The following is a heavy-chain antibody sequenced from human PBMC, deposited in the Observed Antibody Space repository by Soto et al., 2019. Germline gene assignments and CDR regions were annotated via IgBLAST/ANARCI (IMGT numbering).Heavy chain of an antibody. V-gene: IGHV4-34*01. CDR2: INHSGST. CDR3: ARKGITMVRGAHDY. J-gene: IGHJ4*02. D-gene: IGHD3-10*01. CDR1: GGSFSGYY. Sequence: QVQLQQWGAGLLKPSETLSLTCAVYGGSFSGYYWSWIRQPPGKGLEWIGEINHSGSTNYNPSLTSRVTISVDTSKNQFSLKLSSVAAADTAVYYWARKGITMVRGAHDYWGQGTLVTVSS.